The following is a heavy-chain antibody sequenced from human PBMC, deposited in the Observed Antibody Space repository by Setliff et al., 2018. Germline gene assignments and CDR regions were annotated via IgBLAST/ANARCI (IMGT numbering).Heavy chain of an antibody. V-gene: IGHV1-69*05. J-gene: IGHJ6*03. Sequence: SVKVSCKASGGTFRSYGISWVRQAPGQGLEWMGGTIPSFGSTNYAQKFQDRVTIITDESTSTAYMELSSLRTEDTAVYYCAREGVDTRSSTDYRYYMDVWGQGTPVTVSS. CDR1: GGTFRSYG. CDR2: TIPSFGST. CDR3: AREGVDTRSSTDYRYYMDV. D-gene: IGHD5-18*01.